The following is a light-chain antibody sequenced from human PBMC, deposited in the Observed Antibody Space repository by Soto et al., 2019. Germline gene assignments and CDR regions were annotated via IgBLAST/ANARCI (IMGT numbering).Light chain of an antibody. CDR2: GAS. V-gene: IGKV3-20*01. Sequence: EIVLTQSPGTLSLSPGERATLSCRASQSVSNNYFAWFQQKPGQVPRLLIYGASNRATGVSARFSGSGSGTDFTLSISRLEPEDFAVYYCQQYSSLWTFGQGTKVDI. CDR3: QQYSSLWT. CDR1: QSVSNNY. J-gene: IGKJ1*01.